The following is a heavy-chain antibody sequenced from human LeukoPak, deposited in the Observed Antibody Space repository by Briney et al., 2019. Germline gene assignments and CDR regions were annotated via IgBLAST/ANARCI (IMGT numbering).Heavy chain of an antibody. CDR3: ARVPDAFDI. CDR1: GFIFSNYA. CDR2: IRYDGSNK. J-gene: IGHJ3*02. V-gene: IGHV3-30*02. Sequence: GGSLRLSCAASGFIFSNYAMHWVRQAPGKGLEWVTFIRYDGSNKYYAESVKGRFTISRDNSKNTLYLQMNSLRAEDTAVYYCARVPDAFDIWGQGTMVTVSS.